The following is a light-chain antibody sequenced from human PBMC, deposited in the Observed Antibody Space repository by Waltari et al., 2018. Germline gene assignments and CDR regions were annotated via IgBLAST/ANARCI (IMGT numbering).Light chain of an antibody. Sequence: DIQMTQSPSSLSASVGDRVTITCRASQSIRNYLNWCQQKPGKAPKLLIFAASSLQSGVPSRFSGSGSGTDFTLTISSLQPEDFATYYCQQSYSTPITFGQGTRLEI. CDR3: QQSYSTPIT. CDR1: QSIRNY. CDR2: AAS. V-gene: IGKV1-39*01. J-gene: IGKJ5*01.